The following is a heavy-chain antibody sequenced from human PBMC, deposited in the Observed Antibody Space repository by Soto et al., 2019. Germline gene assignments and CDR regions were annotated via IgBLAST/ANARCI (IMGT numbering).Heavy chain of an antibody. V-gene: IGHV4-34*01. J-gene: IGHJ6*02. CDR1: GGSFSGYY. Sequence: SETLSLTCAVYGGSFSGYYWSWIRQPPGKGLEWIGEINHSGSTNYNPSLKSRVTISVDTSKNQFSLKLSSVTAADTAVYYCAGGFTDTAMVFYYYYYGMDVWGQGTTVTVSS. CDR2: INHSGST. D-gene: IGHD5-18*01. CDR3: AGGFTDTAMVFYYYYYGMDV.